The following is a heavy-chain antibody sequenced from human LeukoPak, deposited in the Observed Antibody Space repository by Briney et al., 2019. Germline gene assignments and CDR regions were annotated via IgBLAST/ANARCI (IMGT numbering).Heavy chain of an antibody. CDR1: GYTFTGYY. CDR2: INPNSGGT. J-gene: IGHJ3*02. Sequence: GASVKVSCKASGYTFTGYYIHWVRQAPGQGLEWMGRINPNSGGTNYAQKFQGRVTMTRDTSISTAYMELSRLRSDDTAVYYCAAYYDSSGNGRENIWGQGTMVTVSS. V-gene: IGHV1-2*06. CDR3: AAYYDSSGNGRENI. D-gene: IGHD3-22*01.